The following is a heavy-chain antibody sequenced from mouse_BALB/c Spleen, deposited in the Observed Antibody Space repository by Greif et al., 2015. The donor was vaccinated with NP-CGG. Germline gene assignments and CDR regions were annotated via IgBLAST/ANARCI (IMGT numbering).Heavy chain of an antibody. J-gene: IGHJ4*01. Sequence: QVQLQQPGPELVKPGASVKISCKASGYAFSSSWMSWVKQRPGQGLEWIGRIYPGDGDTNYNGKFKGKATLTADKSSSTAYMQLSSLTSVDSAVYFCARSGGYDGYYYAMDYWGQGTSVTVSS. CDR2: IYPGDGDT. CDR3: ARSGGYDGYYYAMDY. CDR1: GYAFSSSW. D-gene: IGHD2-3*01. V-gene: IGHV1-82*01.